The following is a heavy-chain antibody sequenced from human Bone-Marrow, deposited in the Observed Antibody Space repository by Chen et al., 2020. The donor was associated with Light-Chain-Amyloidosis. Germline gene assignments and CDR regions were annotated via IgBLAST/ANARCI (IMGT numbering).Heavy chain of an antibody. CDR2: IYRGGTT. CDR1: GFAVSDNY. J-gene: IGHJ2*01. D-gene: IGHD6-25*01. Sequence: EVQLVESGGGLIQPGGSLRLACAASGFAVSDNYMSWVRQAPGKGLEWVSLIYRGGTTYYADSVKGRFTISRDNSKNTLYLQMNSLRADDSAVYYWARDPEISSGGFDLWGRGTLVTVSS. V-gene: IGHV3-53*01. CDR3: ARDPEISSGGFDL.